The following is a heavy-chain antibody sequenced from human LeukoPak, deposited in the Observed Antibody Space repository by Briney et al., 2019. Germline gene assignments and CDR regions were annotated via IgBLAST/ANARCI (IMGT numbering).Heavy chain of an antibody. Sequence: PGGSLRLSCAASGFTFSDYYMSWIRQAPGKGLERLSYISSSGSTIYYADSVKGRFTISRDNAKNSLYLQMNSLRAEDTAVYYCARWASIAAAYFDYWGQGTLVTVSS. V-gene: IGHV3-11*01. CDR1: GFTFSDYY. J-gene: IGHJ4*02. D-gene: IGHD6-13*01. CDR3: ARWASIAAAYFDY. CDR2: ISSSGSTI.